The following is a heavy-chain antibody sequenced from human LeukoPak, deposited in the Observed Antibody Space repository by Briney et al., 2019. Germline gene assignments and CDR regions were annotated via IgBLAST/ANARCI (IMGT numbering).Heavy chain of an antibody. CDR2: KNTNSGYT. CDR1: GYTXTGYY. V-gene: IGHV1-2*02. J-gene: IGHJ4*02. CDR3: ARDYSGSSGYFDY. D-gene: IGHD6-6*01. Sequence: GASVKVSCKASGYTXTGYYMHWVRQAPGQGLEWMGWKNTNSGYTNYAEKFQGRVTMTRDTSISTAYMDLRRLRSDDTAVYCCARDYSGSSGYFDYWGQGTLVTVSS.